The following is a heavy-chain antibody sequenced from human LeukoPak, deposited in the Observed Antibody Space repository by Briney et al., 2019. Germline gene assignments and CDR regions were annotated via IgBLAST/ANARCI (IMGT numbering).Heavy chain of an antibody. CDR1: GFTFSSYA. CDR3: VRGGGPPTTYFDY. J-gene: IGHJ4*02. Sequence: GGSLRLSCAASGFTFSSYAMHWVRQAPGKGLEWVAVISYDGSNKYYADSVKGRFTISRDNSKNTLYLQMNSLRAEDTAVYYCVRGGGPPTTYFDYWGQGTLVTVSS. D-gene: IGHD2/OR15-2a*01. V-gene: IGHV3-30-3*01. CDR2: ISYDGSNK.